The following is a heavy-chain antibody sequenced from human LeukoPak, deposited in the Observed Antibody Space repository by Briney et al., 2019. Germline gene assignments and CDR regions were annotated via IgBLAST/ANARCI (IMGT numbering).Heavy chain of an antibody. CDR1: GGSFSGYY. CDR2: INHSGST. V-gene: IGHV4-34*01. J-gene: IGHJ2*01. CDR3: ARATEKPFDL. Sequence: SETLSLTCAVYGGSFSGYYWSWIRQPPGKGLEWIGEINHSGSTNYNPSLKSRVTISVDTSKNQFSLKLGSVTAADTAVYYCARATEKPFDLWGRGTLVTVSS.